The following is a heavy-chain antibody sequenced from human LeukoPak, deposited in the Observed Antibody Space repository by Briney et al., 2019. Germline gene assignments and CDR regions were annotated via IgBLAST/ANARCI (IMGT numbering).Heavy chain of an antibody. V-gene: IGHV4-39*01. J-gene: IGHJ4*02. D-gene: IGHD6-13*01. CDR3: ASYGYSSSWRYYFDY. CDR1: GRSISSSSYY. CDR2: IYYSGST. Sequence: SETLSLTCTVSGRSISSSSYYWGWIRQPPGKGLEWIGSIYYSGSTYYNPSLKSRVTISVDTSKNQFSLKLSSVTAADTAVYYCASYGYSSSWRYYFDYWGQGTLVTVSS.